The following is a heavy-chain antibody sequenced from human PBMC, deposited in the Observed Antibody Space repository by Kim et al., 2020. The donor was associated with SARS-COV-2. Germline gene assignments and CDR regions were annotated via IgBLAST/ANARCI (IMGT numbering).Heavy chain of an antibody. Sequence: YADSVKGRFTISRDNAKNSLYLQMNSLRAEDTAVYYCARDLPVATRDFDYWGQGTLVTVSS. CDR3: ARDLPVATRDFDY. J-gene: IGHJ4*02. D-gene: IGHD5-12*01. V-gene: IGHV3-11*01.